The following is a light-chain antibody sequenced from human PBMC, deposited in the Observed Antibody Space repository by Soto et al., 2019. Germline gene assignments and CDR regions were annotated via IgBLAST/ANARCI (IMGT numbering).Light chain of an antibody. CDR2: YDN. V-gene: IGLV1-44*01. CDR1: NSNIGSNT. Sequence: QALRTEPPSASGTPGQRVTISCSGSNSNIGSNTVNWYQQLPGTAPKLLIYYDNLRPSGVPDRISGSKSGTSASLAISGLQSDDEADYYCAAWDDSLNGRVFGTGTKVTAL. CDR3: AAWDDSLNGRV. J-gene: IGLJ1*01.